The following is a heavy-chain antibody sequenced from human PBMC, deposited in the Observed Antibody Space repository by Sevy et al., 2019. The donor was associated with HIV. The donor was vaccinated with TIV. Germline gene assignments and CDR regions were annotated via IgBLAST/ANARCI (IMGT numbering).Heavy chain of an antibody. CDR3: ARGRPLYYYDSSGYFGY. CDR1: GFTFSSYA. Sequence: GGSLRLSCAASGFTFSSYAMHWVRQAPGKGLEWVAVISYDGSNKYYADSVKGRFTISRVNSKNTLYLQMNSLRAEDTAVYYCARGRPLYYYDSSGYFGYWGQGTLVTVSS. CDR2: ISYDGSNK. D-gene: IGHD3-22*01. V-gene: IGHV3-30-3*01. J-gene: IGHJ4*02.